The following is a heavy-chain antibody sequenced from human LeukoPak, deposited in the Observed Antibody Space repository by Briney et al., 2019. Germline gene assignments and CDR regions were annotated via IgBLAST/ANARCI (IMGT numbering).Heavy chain of an antibody. CDR1: GYTLTELS. CDR2: FDPEDGET. D-gene: IGHD7-27*01. V-gene: IGHV1-24*01. CDR3: AATDIRTGSFDY. J-gene: IGHJ4*02. Sequence: ASVKVSCKVSGYTLTELSMHWVRQAPGKGLEWMGGFDPEDGETIYAQKFQGRVTMTKDTSTDTAYMELSSLRSEDTAVYYCAATDIRTGSFDYWGQGTLVTVSS.